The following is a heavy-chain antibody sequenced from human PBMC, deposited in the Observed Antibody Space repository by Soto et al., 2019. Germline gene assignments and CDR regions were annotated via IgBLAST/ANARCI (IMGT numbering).Heavy chain of an antibody. CDR1: GFTFSSYE. Sequence: VGSLRLSCAASGFTFSSYEMNWVRQAPGKGLEWVSYISSSGSTIYYADSVKGRFTISRDNAKNSLYLQMNSLRAEDTTVYYCARDQGTDYVWGSYPSYYYYYYGMDVWGQGTTVTVSS. D-gene: IGHD3-16*02. J-gene: IGHJ6*02. CDR2: ISSSGSTI. V-gene: IGHV3-48*03. CDR3: ARDQGTDYVWGSYPSYYYYYYGMDV.